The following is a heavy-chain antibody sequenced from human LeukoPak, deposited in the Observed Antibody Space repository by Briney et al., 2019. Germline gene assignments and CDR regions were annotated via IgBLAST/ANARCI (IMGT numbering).Heavy chain of an antibody. J-gene: IGHJ4*02. D-gene: IGHD6-13*01. CDR1: GFTFSSYG. V-gene: IGHV3-33*06. CDR2: IWYDGSNK. CDR3: AKTRGVMRIAAAGLDY. Sequence: GGSLRLSCAASGFTFSSYGMHWVRQAPGKGLEWVAVIWYDGSNKYYADSVKGRFTISRDNSKNTLYLQTNSLRAEDTAVYYCAKTRGVMRIAAAGLDYWGQGTLVTVSS.